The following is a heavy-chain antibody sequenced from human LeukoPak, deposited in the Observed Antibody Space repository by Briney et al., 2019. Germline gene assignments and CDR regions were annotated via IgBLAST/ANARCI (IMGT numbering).Heavy chain of an antibody. CDR1: GFTFSDYY. J-gene: IGHJ4*02. D-gene: IGHD5-12*01. CDR3: ARMASGYSGYDLTAPFDY. V-gene: IGHV3-11*04. Sequence: GGSLRLSCAASGFTFSDYYMSWIRQAPGKGLEWVSYISSSGSTIYYADSVKGRFTISRDNAKNSLYLQMNSLRAEDTAVYYCARMASGYSGYDLTAPFDYWGQGTPVTVSS. CDR2: ISSSGSTI.